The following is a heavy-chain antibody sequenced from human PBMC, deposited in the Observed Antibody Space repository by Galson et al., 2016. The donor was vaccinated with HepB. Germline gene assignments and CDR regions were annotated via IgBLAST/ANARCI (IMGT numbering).Heavy chain of an antibody. CDR1: GGTFDSSA. V-gene: IGHV1-69*06. Sequence: SVKVSCKAFGGTFDSSAISWVRQAPGEGLGWMGGIIPGIDSANYAQKFQGRVTITADRSTSTVYMKLSSLRSEDTAMYYCARSDWQQLMTTRFDYWGQGTLVTVSS. J-gene: IGHJ4*02. D-gene: IGHD6-13*01. CDR3: ARSDWQQLMTTRFDY. CDR2: IIPGIDSA.